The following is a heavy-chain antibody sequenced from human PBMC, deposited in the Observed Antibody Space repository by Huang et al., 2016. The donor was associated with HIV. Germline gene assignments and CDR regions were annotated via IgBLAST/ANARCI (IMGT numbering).Heavy chain of an antibody. CDR1: GGPITIRSSY. J-gene: IGHJ3*02. Sequence: QLQLQGSGPGLVKPSETLSLTCTVSGGPITIRSSYWGWIRQPPGTGLEWVGSSYYSASTDYNPSLKGRVTVSADTSKNQFSLKLGSVTAADTAVYYCARHFSYYDSSGYTPWDAFDIWGQGTMVTVSS. CDR3: ARHFSYYDSSGYTPWDAFDI. V-gene: IGHV4-39*01. CDR2: SYYSAST. D-gene: IGHD3-22*01.